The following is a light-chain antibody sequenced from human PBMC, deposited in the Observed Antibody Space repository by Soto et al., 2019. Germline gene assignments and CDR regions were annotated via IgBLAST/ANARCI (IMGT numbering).Light chain of an antibody. V-gene: IGKV3-20*01. CDR3: QQYGTSPQGVT. CDR2: GAS. CDR1: QSVSSNL. J-gene: IGKJ3*01. Sequence: EIVLTQCPATLSLSPGERATLSCGASQSVSSNLLAWYQQKPGQAPRLLIYGASKRATGIPDRLSGSGSEKDFALTISGLETQDFDVYYCQQYGTSPQGVTFGPGTKVDI.